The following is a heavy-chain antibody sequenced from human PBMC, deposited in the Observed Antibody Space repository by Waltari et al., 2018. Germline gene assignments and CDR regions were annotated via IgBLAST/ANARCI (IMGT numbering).Heavy chain of an antibody. CDR3: ARVPEYSSASAGWFDP. CDR1: GVTFDEFV. D-gene: IGHD3-22*01. CDR2: INYNGGST. J-gene: IGHJ5*02. Sequence: EEQVVESGGGVVRPGGSLRLSCAGSGVTFDEFVMAWVRQAPGKGLEWVAGINYNGGSTSYADSVRGRFTISRDNAKTSLFLQMNSLRGEDTALYHCARVPEYSSASAGWFDPWGQGTLVTVSS. V-gene: IGHV3-20*01.